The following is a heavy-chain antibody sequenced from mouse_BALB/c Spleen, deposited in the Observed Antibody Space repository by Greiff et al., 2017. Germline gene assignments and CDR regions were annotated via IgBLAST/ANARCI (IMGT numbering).Heavy chain of an antibody. CDR3: SRCRLTFYAMDY. Sequence: DVKLQESGPSLVKPSQTLSLTCSVTGDSITSGYWNWIRKFPGNKLEYMGYISYSGSTYYNPSLKSRISITRDTSKNQYYLQLNSVTTEDTATYYCSRCRLTFYAMDYWGQGTSVTVSS. CDR1: GDSITSGY. V-gene: IGHV3-8*02. D-gene: IGHD4-1*01. CDR2: ISYSGST. J-gene: IGHJ4*01.